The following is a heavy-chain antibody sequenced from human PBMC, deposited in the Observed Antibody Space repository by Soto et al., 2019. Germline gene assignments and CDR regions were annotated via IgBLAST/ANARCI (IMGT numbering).Heavy chain of an antibody. J-gene: IGHJ3*02. V-gene: IGHV3-23*01. CDR2: ISGSGGST. Sequence: PGGSLRLSCAASGFTFSSYAMSWVRQAPGKGLEWVSAISGSGGSTYYADSVKGRFTISRDNSKNTLYLQMNSLRAEDTAVYYCATIHVPYYDILTRYSHDAFDIWGQGTMVTVSS. CDR1: GFTFSSYA. CDR3: ATIHVPYYDILTRYSHDAFDI. D-gene: IGHD3-9*01.